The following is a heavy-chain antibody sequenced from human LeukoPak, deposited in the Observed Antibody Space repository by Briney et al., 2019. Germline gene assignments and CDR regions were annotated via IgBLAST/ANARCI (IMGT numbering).Heavy chain of an antibody. CDR3: AKVPGYSSSGNYYYMDV. CDR1: GFTFSSYA. CDR2: ISGSGGST. V-gene: IGHV3-23*01. Sequence: GGSLRLSCAASGFTFSSYAMSWVRQAPGKGLEWVSAISGSGGSTYYADSVKGRFTISRDNSKTTLYLQMNSLRAEDTAVYYCAKVPGYSSSGNYYYMDVWGKGTTVTVSS. J-gene: IGHJ6*03. D-gene: IGHD6-13*01.